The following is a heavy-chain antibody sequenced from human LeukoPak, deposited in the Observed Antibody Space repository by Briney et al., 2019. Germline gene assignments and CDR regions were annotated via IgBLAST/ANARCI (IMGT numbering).Heavy chain of an antibody. Sequence: QPGGSLRLSCAASGFTFSSYWMSWVRQAPGKGLEWVANIKQDGSEKYYVDSVKGRFTISRDNAKNSLYLQMNSLRAEDPAVYYCARDSSGWYGGFDYWGQGTLVTVSS. CDR3: ARDSSGWYGGFDY. CDR1: GFTFSSYW. V-gene: IGHV3-7*01. D-gene: IGHD6-19*01. J-gene: IGHJ4*02. CDR2: IKQDGSEK.